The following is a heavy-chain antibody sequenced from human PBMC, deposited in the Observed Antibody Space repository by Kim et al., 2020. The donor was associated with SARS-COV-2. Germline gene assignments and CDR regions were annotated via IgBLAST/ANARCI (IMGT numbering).Heavy chain of an antibody. J-gene: IGHJ6*02. CDR1: GGTFSSYA. CDR2: IIPIFGTA. V-gene: IGHV1-69*13. Sequence: SVKVSCKASGGTFSSYAISWVRQAPGQGLEWMGGIIPIFGTANYAQKFQGRVTITADESTSTAYMELSSLRSEDTAVYYCARRTNYDSSGYYYYYGMDVWGQGTTVTVSS. CDR3: ARRTNYDSSGYYYYYGMDV. D-gene: IGHD3-22*01.